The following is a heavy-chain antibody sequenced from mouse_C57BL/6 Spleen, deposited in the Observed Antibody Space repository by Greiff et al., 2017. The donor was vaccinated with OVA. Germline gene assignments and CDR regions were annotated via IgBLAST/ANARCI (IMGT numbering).Heavy chain of an antibody. CDR1: GFNIKDYY. D-gene: IGHD2-3*01. V-gene: IGHV14-1*01. Sequence: EVQLQQSGAELVRPGASVKLSCTASGFNIKDYYMHWVKQRPEQGLEWIGGIDPEDGDTEYAPKFQGKATMTADTSSNTAYLQLSSLTSEDTAVYYCTTSGYFYAMDYWGQGTSVTVSS. CDR2: IDPEDGDT. J-gene: IGHJ4*01. CDR3: TTSGYFYAMDY.